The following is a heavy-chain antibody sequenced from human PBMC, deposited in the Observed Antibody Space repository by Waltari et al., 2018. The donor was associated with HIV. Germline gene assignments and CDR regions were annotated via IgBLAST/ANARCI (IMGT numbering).Heavy chain of an antibody. V-gene: IGHV3-33*05. Sequence: QVQRVEYGRGVVQPGRSLRLACAASGFTFSNHAMHWIRQAPGKGLEWVAVLSYDGSYKYDADSVRGRFTISRDNSKNTLYLQMNNLRAEDTAVYFCARRGVLTYYYTMDVWGQGTTVTVSS. D-gene: IGHD3-10*01. CDR2: LSYDGSYK. J-gene: IGHJ6*02. CDR1: GFTFSNHA. CDR3: ARRGVLTYYYTMDV.